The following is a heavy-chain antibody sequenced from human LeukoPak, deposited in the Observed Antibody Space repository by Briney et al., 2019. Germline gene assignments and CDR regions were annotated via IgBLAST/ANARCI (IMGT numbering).Heavy chain of an antibody. D-gene: IGHD3-9*01. CDR3: ATNYDILTGYAY. V-gene: IGHV1-24*01. J-gene: IGHJ4*02. CDR1: GYTLTELS. Sequence: ASVKVSCKVSGYTLTELSMHWVRQAPGKGLEWMGGFDPEDGETIYAQKFQGRVTMTEDTSTDSAYMELSSLRSEDTAVYYCATNYDILTGYAYWGQGTLVTVSS. CDR2: FDPEDGET.